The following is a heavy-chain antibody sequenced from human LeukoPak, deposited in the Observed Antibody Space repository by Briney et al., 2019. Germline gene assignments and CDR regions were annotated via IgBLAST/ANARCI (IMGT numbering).Heavy chain of an antibody. J-gene: IGHJ5*02. Sequence: SETLSLTCTVSGGSISTYYWNWIRQPPGKGLEWIGYIYHSGSTNYNPSLQSRVTISVDTSKNQFSLKLSSVTAADTAVYYCAGGGPTYYDFWSGYSTCEFDPWGQGTLVTVSS. V-gene: IGHV4-59*01. D-gene: IGHD3-3*01. CDR3: AGGGPTYYDFWSGYSTCEFDP. CDR2: IYHSGST. CDR1: GGSISTYY.